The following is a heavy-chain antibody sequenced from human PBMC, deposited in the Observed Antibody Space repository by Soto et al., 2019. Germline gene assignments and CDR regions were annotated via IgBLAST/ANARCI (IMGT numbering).Heavy chain of an antibody. Sequence: GASVKVSCKASGYTFTSYYMHWVRQAPGQGLEWMGIINPSGGSTSYAQKFQGRVTMTRDTSTSTVYMELSSLRSEDTAVYYCVSATLAAPYYFDYWGQGTLVTVS. V-gene: IGHV1-46*01. CDR1: GYTFTSYY. D-gene: IGHD3-3*02. J-gene: IGHJ4*02. CDR2: INPSGGST. CDR3: VSATLAAPYYFDY.